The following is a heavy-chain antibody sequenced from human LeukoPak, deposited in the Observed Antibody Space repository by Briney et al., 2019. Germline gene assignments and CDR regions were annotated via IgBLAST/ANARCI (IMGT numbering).Heavy chain of an antibody. D-gene: IGHD1-26*01. V-gene: IGHV5-51*01. Sequence: GESLKISCKGSGYTFTSYWIGWVRQMPGKGLEWMGFFYPGDSDTRYSPSFQGQVTISADKSISTAYLQWSSLKASDTAMYYCAMSLVGSNLRFDYWGHGTLVTVSS. CDR3: AMSLVGSNLRFDY. CDR1: GYTFTSYW. CDR2: FYPGDSDT. J-gene: IGHJ4*01.